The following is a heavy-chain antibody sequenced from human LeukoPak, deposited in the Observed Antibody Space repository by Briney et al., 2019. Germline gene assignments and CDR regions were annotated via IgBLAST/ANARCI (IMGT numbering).Heavy chain of an antibody. CDR2: ISAYNGNT. J-gene: IGHJ6*02. Sequence: ASVKVSCKASGYTFTSYGISWVRQAPGQGLEWMGWISAYNGNTNYAQRLQGRVTMTTDTSTSTAYMELRSLRSDDTAVYYCARIHGVMTAKYYYGMDVWGQGTTVTVSS. CDR3: ARIHGVMTAKYYYGMDV. V-gene: IGHV1-18*01. D-gene: IGHD2-21*02. CDR1: GYTFTSYG.